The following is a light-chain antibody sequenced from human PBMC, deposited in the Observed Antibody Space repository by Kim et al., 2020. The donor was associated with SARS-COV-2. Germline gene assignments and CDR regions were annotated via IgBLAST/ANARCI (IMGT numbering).Light chain of an antibody. V-gene: IGLV3-19*01. Sequence: SSELTQDPAVSVALGQTVRLTCQGDSLRNYFATWDQQRPGQAPTLVLYGKYDRHSGIPDRFSGSASGNTASLTITGAQAEDEGDYYCSSRDNTGDHVVFGGGTQLTVL. J-gene: IGLJ3*02. CDR2: GKY. CDR3: SSRDNTGDHVV. CDR1: SLRNYF.